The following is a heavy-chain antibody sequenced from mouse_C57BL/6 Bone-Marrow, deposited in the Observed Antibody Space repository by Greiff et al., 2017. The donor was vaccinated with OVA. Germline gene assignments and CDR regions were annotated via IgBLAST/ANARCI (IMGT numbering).Heavy chain of an antibody. D-gene: IGHD2-2*01. CDR3: ARGWFFAY. Sequence: QVQLQQSGPELVKPGASVKISCKASGYAFSSSWMNWVKQRPGKGLEWIGRIYPGDGDTNYNGKFKGKATLTADKSSSTAYMQLSSLTSEDSAVYFCARGWFFAYWGQGTLVTGSA. CDR2: IYPGDGDT. CDR1: GYAFSSSW. J-gene: IGHJ3*01. V-gene: IGHV1-82*01.